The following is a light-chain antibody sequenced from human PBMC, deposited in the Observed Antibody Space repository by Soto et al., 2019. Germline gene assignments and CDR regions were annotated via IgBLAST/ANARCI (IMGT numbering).Light chain of an antibody. CDR2: GNS. J-gene: IGLJ1*01. CDR1: SSNIGAGYD. V-gene: IGLV1-40*01. Sequence: QSVLTQPRSVSGAPGQRVTISCTGSSSNIGAGYDVHWYQQLPGTAPKLLIYGNSNRPSGVPDRFSGSKSGTSASLAITGLQAEDDADYYCQSSDSSLNVFGTGTKLTVL. CDR3: QSSDSSLNV.